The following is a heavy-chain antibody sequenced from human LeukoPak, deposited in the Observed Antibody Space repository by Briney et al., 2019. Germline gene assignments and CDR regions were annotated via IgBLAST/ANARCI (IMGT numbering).Heavy chain of an antibody. D-gene: IGHD1-26*01. CDR2: ISGSGDNT. J-gene: IGHJ4*02. Sequence: PGGSLRLSCAASGFIFSNYAMSWARQAPGKGLEWVSSISGSGDNTYYPDSVRGRFTISRDNSKNTLYLQIYNLRAEDAAIYYCAKDLALYTGPYTGSYYSPIDYWGQGTLVTVSS. CDR3: AKDLALYTGPYTGSYYSPIDY. V-gene: IGHV3-23*01. CDR1: GFIFSNYA.